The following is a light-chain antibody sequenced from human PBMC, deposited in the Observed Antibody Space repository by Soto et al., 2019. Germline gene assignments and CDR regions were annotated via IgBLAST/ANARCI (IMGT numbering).Light chain of an antibody. CDR1: QSVGSN. CDR2: GAS. Sequence: EIVMTQSPATLSVSPGERATLSCRASQSVGSNLAWYQQKPGQAPRLLIFGASTRATGVPARFSGSGSGTEFTLTISSLQSGDFAVYYCQRYENWPWAFGQGTKVDIK. CDR3: QRYENWPWA. V-gene: IGKV3-15*01. J-gene: IGKJ1*01.